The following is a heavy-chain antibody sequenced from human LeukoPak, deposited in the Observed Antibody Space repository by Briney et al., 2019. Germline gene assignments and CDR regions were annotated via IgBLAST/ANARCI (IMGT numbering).Heavy chain of an antibody. D-gene: IGHD3-9*01. CDR2: IGGSGGGT. Sequence: GGSLRLSCAVSGITLSNYGMTWVRQAPGKGLEWVAGIGGSGGGTNYADSVKGRFTISRDNPKNTLYLQMNSLRAEDAAVYYCAKDRSTSNILTGYQDKWGQGTLVTVSS. CDR1: GITLSNYG. V-gene: IGHV3-23*01. J-gene: IGHJ4*02. CDR3: AKDRSTSNILTGYQDK.